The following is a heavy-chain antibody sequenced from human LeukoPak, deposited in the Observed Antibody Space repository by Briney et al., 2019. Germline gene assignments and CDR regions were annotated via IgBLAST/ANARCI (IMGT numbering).Heavy chain of an antibody. CDR2: ISSSSSYI. D-gene: IGHD6-19*01. V-gene: IGHV3-21*01. Sequence: GGSLRLSCAASGFTFSSYSINWVRQAPGKGLEWVSSISSSSSYIYYADSVKGRFTISRDNAKNSLYLQMNSLRAEDTAVYYCARPYSSGLDAFDLWGQGTMVTVSS. J-gene: IGHJ3*01. CDR3: ARPYSSGLDAFDL. CDR1: GFTFSSYS.